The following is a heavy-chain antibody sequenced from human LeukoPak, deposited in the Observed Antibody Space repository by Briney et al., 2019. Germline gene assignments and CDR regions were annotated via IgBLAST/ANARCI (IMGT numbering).Heavy chain of an antibody. J-gene: IGHJ5*02. D-gene: IGHD6-13*01. V-gene: IGHV3-48*04. Sequence: GGSLRLSCAASGLTFSTYSMNWVRQAPGKGLEWVSYISNTGSPIYYADSVKGRFSISRDNARNSLYLQMNSLRGEDTAVYYCTRTVYSTTWERWFDPWGQGTLVTVSS. CDR1: GLTFSTYS. CDR2: ISNTGSPI. CDR3: TRTVYSTTWERWFDP.